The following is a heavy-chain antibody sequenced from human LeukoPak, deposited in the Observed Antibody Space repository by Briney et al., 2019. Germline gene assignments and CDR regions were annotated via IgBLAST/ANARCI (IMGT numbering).Heavy chain of an antibody. Sequence: PSETLSLTCAVFGGSFSGYSWSWIRQPPGKGLEWIGEIKHSGGSNYNPSLKSRVTIFLDKSKNQFSLKLSSVTAADTAVYYCARVKSPYDYVWGSYRSTIYFDYWGQGTLVTVSS. J-gene: IGHJ4*02. D-gene: IGHD3-16*02. CDR3: ARVKSPYDYVWGSYRSTIYFDY. CDR2: IKHSGGS. V-gene: IGHV4-34*01. CDR1: GGSFSGYS.